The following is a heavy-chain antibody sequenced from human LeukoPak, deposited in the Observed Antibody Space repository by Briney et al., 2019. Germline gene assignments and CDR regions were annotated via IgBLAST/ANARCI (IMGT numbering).Heavy chain of an antibody. J-gene: IGHJ4*02. CDR2: IRYDGSNK. Sequence: PGRSLRLSCAASGFTFSSYGMHWVRQAPGKGLEWVAFIRYDGSNKYYADSVKGRFTISRDNSKNRLYLQMNSLRAEDTAVYYCAKVMRGFWSGYDYFDYWGQGTLVTVSS. CDR1: GFTFSSYG. V-gene: IGHV3-30*02. D-gene: IGHD3-3*01. CDR3: AKVMRGFWSGYDYFDY.